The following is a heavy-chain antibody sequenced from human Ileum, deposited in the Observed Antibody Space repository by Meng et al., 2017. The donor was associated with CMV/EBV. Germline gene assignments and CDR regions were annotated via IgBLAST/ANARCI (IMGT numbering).Heavy chain of an antibody. CDR1: GYTFTGYY. Sequence: ASVKVSCKASGYTFTGYYMHWVRQAPGQGLEWMGWINPNSGGTNYAQKFQGRVTMTRDTSISTAYMELSRLRSDDTAVYYCARVRYSGSYYKDGFDVWGQGTMVTVSS. J-gene: IGHJ3*01. CDR2: INPNSGGT. D-gene: IGHD1-26*01. CDR3: ARVRYSGSYYKDGFDV. V-gene: IGHV1-2*02.